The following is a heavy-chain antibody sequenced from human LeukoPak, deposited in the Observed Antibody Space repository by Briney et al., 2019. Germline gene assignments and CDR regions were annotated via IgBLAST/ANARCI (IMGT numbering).Heavy chain of an antibody. J-gene: IGHJ4*02. D-gene: IGHD5-12*01. CDR2: INHSGST. CDR1: GGSFSGYY. Sequence: SETLSLTCAVYGGSFSGYYWSWIRQPPGKGLEWIGEINHSGSTNYNPSLKSRVTISVDTSKNQFSLKLSSVTAADTAVYYCARGGWGGRWLQLSYFDYRGQGTLVTVSS. V-gene: IGHV4-34*01. CDR3: ARGGWGGRWLQLSYFDY.